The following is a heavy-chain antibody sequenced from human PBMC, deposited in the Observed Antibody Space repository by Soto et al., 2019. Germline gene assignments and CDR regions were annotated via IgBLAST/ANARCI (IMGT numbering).Heavy chain of an antibody. Sequence: QLQLQESGPGLVKPAETLSLTCTVYGGSISSSSYYCGWIRQPPGKVLQWIGSRDYIGRTYYNTSIKSRVTIAVDTSKNQFSLKLSSVTAADTAVYYCARHHHWFLDSWSYLRVSWFDPRRQGTLVTLSS. CDR2: RDYIGRT. D-gene: IGHD3-10*01. V-gene: IGHV4-39*01. J-gene: IGHJ5*02. CDR3: ARHHHWFLDSWSYLRVSWFDP. CDR1: GGSISSSSYY.